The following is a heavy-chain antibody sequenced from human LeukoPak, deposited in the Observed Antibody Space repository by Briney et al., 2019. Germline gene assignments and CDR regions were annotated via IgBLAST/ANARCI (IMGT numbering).Heavy chain of an antibody. CDR2: IYSSGST. D-gene: IGHD1-26*01. Sequence: SETLSLTCTVSGGSISSNYWNWIRQPAGKGLEWIGRIYSSGSTNYNPSLKSRVSMSVDTSKNQFSLKLTSVTAADTAVYYCARDQSGGAPDYWGQGTLVTVSS. CDR3: ARDQSGGAPDY. J-gene: IGHJ4*02. V-gene: IGHV4-4*07. CDR1: GGSISSNY.